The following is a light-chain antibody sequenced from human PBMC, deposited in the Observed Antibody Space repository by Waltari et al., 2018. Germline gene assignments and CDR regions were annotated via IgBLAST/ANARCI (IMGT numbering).Light chain of an antibody. CDR2: DAS. CDR3: QQRSNWLRT. J-gene: IGKJ3*01. CDR1: QSVSSY. V-gene: IGKV3-11*01. Sequence: EIVLPQSPATLSLPPGERATLPCRASQSVSSYLAWYQQKPGQAPRLLIYDASNRATGIPARFSGSGSGTDFTLTISSLEPEDFAVYYCQQRSNWLRTFGPGTKVDIK.